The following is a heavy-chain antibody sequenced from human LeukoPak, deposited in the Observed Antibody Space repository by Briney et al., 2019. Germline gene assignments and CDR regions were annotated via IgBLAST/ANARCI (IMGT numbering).Heavy chain of an antibody. CDR1: GGSVSTNIYY. CDR2: IYYGGST. CDR3: ARHGSGYFAHFDC. Sequence: SKTLSLTCTASGGSVSTNIYYWGWIRQPPGKGLEWLGSIYYGGSTYYNPSLKSRVALSVDTSKKQFSLKLSSVTAADTAVYYCARHGSGYFAHFDCWGQGILVTVSS. V-gene: IGHV4-39*01. J-gene: IGHJ4*02. D-gene: IGHD3-22*01.